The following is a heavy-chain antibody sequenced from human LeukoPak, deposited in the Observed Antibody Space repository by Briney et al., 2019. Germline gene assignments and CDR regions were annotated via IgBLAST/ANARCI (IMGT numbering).Heavy chain of an antibody. V-gene: IGHV4-34*01. CDR1: GGSFSGHY. CDR3: ARLFYYGGSGYYGAFEY. D-gene: IGHD3-22*01. J-gene: IGHJ4*02. CDR2: INHSGSS. Sequence: PSETLSLTSAVYGGSFSGHYWSWIRQRPGKGLEWIGEINHSGSSNYSPSLKSRVTISVDTSKNQFSLKLTSVTAADTAVYYCARLFYYGGSGYYGAFEYWGQGNLVTVSS.